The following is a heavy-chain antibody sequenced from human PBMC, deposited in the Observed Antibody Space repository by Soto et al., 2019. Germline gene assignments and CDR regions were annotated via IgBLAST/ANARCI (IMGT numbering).Heavy chain of an antibody. D-gene: IGHD4-17*01. CDR1: GGSFSGYY. Sequence: KPSETLSLTCAVYGGSFSGYYWSWIRQPPGKGLEWIGEINHSGSTNYNPSLKSRVTISVDTSKNQFSLKLSSVTAADTAVYYCARDRADYGVPRLLPYYYYGMDVWGQGTTVTVSS. CDR3: ARDRADYGVPRLLPYYYYGMDV. V-gene: IGHV4-34*01. CDR2: INHSGST. J-gene: IGHJ6*02.